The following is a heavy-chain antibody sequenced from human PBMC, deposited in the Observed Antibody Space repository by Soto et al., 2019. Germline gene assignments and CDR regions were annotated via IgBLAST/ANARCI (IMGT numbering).Heavy chain of an antibody. D-gene: IGHD2-15*01. Sequence: QVQLVQSGAEVKKPGASVKVSCRASGYTFTNFGVTWVRRAPGQGLEWMGWISAYTDTPNYAQKFQGRVTMTIDTSTSTAYIELRSIPSADTAVYYCARVRTGGEAWFDPWGQGTLVTVSS. J-gene: IGHJ5*02. CDR2: ISAYTDTP. V-gene: IGHV1-18*01. CDR1: GYTFTNFG. CDR3: ARVRTGGEAWFDP.